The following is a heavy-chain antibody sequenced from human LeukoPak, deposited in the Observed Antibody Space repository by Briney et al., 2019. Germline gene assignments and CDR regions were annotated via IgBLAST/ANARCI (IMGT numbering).Heavy chain of an antibody. V-gene: IGHV3-30-3*01. Sequence: GGSLRLSCLASGFTFSRYAMHWVRQAPGKGLEWVALISYAGDNKQYADSVKGRFNISRDDYRNMLHLQMDSLRPEDTAVYYCARDRRLQLEFFEYWGQGILVTVSS. J-gene: IGHJ4*02. D-gene: IGHD5-24*01. CDR3: ARDRRLQLEFFEY. CDR2: ISYAGDNK. CDR1: GFTFSRYA.